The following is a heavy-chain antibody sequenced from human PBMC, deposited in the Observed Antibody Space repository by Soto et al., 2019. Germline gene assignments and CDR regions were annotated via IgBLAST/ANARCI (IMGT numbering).Heavy chain of an antibody. D-gene: IGHD2-15*01. CDR2: IRQDGSEI. J-gene: IGHJ4*02. CDR1: GVTFSSYW. V-gene: IGHV3-7*01. CDR3: ARYCKYCGGGNSHNF. Sequence: GGSLRLXCAASGVTFSSYWMSWVRQAPGKGLEWVANIRQDGSEIHYVDSVKGRFTISRDNAKNSLYLQMNSLSAEDTAVYYCARYCKYCGGGNSHNFWGQGSLVTVSS.